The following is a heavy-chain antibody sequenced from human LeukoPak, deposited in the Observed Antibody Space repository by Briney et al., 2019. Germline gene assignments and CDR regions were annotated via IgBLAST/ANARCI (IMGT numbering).Heavy chain of an antibody. Sequence: SETLSLTCTVSGGSISSGGYYWSWIRQHPGKHLEWIGYIYYSGSTYYNPSLNSRVTISVDTSKNQFSLKLSSVTAADTAVYYCARVKIVVVVAATLGAFDIWGQGTMVTVSS. CDR3: ARVKIVVVVAATLGAFDI. J-gene: IGHJ3*02. CDR1: GGSISSGGYY. D-gene: IGHD2-15*01. CDR2: IYYSGST. V-gene: IGHV4-31*03.